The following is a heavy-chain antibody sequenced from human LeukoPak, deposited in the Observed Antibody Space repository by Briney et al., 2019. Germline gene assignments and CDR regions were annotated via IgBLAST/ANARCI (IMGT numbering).Heavy chain of an antibody. J-gene: IGHJ4*02. CDR1: GFTFTTYG. Sequence: PGGSLRLSCAASGFTFTTYGMNWVRQAPGKGLEWVSGVTPSGDPTYYADSVKGRFIISRDNSKNTMYLQMNSLRAEDTAVYYCARSNYYDSSGYHYWGQGTLVTVSS. D-gene: IGHD3-22*01. CDR2: VTPSGDPT. CDR3: ARSNYYDSSGYHY. V-gene: IGHV3-23*01.